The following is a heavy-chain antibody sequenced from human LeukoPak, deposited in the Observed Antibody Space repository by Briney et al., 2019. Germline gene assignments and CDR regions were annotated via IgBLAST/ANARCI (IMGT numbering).Heavy chain of an antibody. V-gene: IGHV1-18*04. CDR1: GYTFTGYY. J-gene: IGHJ4*02. CDR2: ISAYNGNT. D-gene: IGHD3-10*01. Sequence: GASVKVSCKASGYTFTGYYMHWVRQAPGQGLEWMGWISAYNGNTNYAQKLQGRVTMTTDTSTSTAYMELRSLRSDDTAVYYCARDRVYGSGGYYTDYWGQGTLVTVSS. CDR3: ARDRVYGSGGYYTDY.